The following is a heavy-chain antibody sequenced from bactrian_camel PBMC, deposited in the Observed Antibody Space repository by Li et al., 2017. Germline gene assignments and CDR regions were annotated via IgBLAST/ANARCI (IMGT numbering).Heavy chain of an antibody. CDR3: TVRPNSAEDNY. V-gene: IGHV3S31*01. CDR1: GFTFNDYT. J-gene: IGHJ4*01. CDR2: ISSGGTT. Sequence: DVQLVESGGGLVQPGGSLRLSCAASGFTFNDYTMRWVRQAAGKGPEWVSSISSGGTTYYSDSVKGRFTISRDNAKDTLYLQLNSLETEDTALYYCTVRPNSAEDNYWGQGTQVTVS.